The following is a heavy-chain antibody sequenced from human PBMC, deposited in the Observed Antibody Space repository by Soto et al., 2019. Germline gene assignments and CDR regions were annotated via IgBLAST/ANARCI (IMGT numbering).Heavy chain of an antibody. V-gene: IGHV1-18*01. CDR1: GYNFINYG. Sequence: QVQLVQSGVEVKKPGASVKVSCKASGYNFINYGISWVRQAPGQGLEWMGWISVYKGNTNYAQKLQSRVSMTTDTSTRTVYMELRSPRSDDTAVYYCVRCLDGSGPYYPDHWCLGTLVTVSS. CDR3: VRCLDGSGPYYPDH. CDR2: ISVYKGNT. D-gene: IGHD3-10*01. J-gene: IGHJ4*02.